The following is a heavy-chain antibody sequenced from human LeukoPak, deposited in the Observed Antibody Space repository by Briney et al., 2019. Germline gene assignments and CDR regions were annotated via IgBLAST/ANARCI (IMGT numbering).Heavy chain of an antibody. J-gene: IGHJ5*02. V-gene: IGHV1-69*06. Sequence: ASVKVSCKASGGSFSSYAISWVRQAPGQGLEWMGGIIPLFGAPNYAQEFQGRVTITADKSTTTAYMELSSLRSEDTAVYFCARHDSYSSSFPYNWFDPWGQGTLVTVSS. D-gene: IGHD6-13*01. CDR1: GGSFSSYA. CDR2: IIPLFGAP. CDR3: ARHDSYSSSFPYNWFDP.